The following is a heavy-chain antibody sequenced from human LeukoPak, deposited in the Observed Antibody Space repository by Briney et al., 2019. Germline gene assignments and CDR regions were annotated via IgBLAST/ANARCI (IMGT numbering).Heavy chain of an antibody. D-gene: IGHD6-13*01. CDR1: GFTFSSYA. J-gene: IGHJ4*02. V-gene: IGHV3-23*01. CDR2: ISGSGGST. CDR3: AIISDSSSWYLDGFDY. Sequence: GGSLRLSCAASGFTFSSYAMSWVRQAPGKGLEWVSAISGSGGSTYYADSVKGRFTISRDNSKNTLYLQMNSLRAEDTAVYYCAIISDSSSWYLDGFDYWGQGTLVTVSS.